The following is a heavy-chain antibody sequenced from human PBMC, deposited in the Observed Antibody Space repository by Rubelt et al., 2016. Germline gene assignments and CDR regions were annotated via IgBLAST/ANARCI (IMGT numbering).Heavy chain of an antibody. Sequence: QLQLQESGPGLVKPSETLSLTCTVSGGSISSYYWSWIRQPPGKGLEWIGYIYYSGSTNYNPSLKMRVNKSVNTSKTQFSLKLSCVTAADTAVYYCARGFSSSWYLYGYWGQGTLVTVSS. V-gene: IGHV4-59*12. CDR2: IYYSGST. D-gene: IGHD6-13*01. CDR1: GGSISSYY. CDR3: ARGFSSSWYLYGY. J-gene: IGHJ4*02.